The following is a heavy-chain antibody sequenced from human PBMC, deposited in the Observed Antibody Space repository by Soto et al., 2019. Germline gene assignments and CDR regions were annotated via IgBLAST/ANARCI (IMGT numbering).Heavy chain of an antibody. CDR3: TRIRITMIVVARGAVDI. Sequence: GGSLRLSCTASGFTFGDYAMSWFRQAPGKGLEWVGFIRSKAYGGTTEYAASVKGRFTISRDDSKSIAYLQMNSLKTEDTAVYYCTRIRITMIVVARGAVDIWGQGTMVTVSS. CDR2: IRSKAYGGTT. CDR1: GFTFGDYA. V-gene: IGHV3-49*03. J-gene: IGHJ3*02. D-gene: IGHD3-22*01.